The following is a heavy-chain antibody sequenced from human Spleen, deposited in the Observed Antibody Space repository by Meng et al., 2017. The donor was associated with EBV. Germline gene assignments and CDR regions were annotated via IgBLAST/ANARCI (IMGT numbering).Heavy chain of an antibody. CDR1: GASIIMFDY. CDR2: VHVTGRT. D-gene: IGHD6-19*01. CDR3: ARPFPSWQSPRLDPFGA. J-gene: IGHJ5*02. Sequence: QLPLQESCPGPVKPSSPLSPTCTVAGASIIMFDYWGWIRQPPVRGLEWIWSVHVTGRTSYIPSLNLRVTVSVDTSKNQFSLRLTSVTAADTAVYYCARPFPSWQSPRLDPFGAWGQGTLVTVSS. V-gene: IGHV4-39*01.